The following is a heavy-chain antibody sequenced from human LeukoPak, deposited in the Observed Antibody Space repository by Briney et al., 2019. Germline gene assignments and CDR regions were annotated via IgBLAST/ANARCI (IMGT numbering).Heavy chain of an antibody. D-gene: IGHD2-2*01. CDR2: IIPIFGIA. Sequence: SVTVSCKASGGTFSSYAISWVRQAPGQGLEWMGRIIPIFGIANYAQKFQGRVTITADKSTSTAYMELSSLRSEDTAVYYCARGGSTSFDNWFDPWGQGTLVTVSS. V-gene: IGHV1-69*04. J-gene: IGHJ5*02. CDR1: GGTFSSYA. CDR3: ARGGSTSFDNWFDP.